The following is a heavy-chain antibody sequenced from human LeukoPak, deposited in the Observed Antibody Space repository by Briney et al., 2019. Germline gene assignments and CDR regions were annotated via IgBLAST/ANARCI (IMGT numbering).Heavy chain of an antibody. J-gene: IGHJ5*02. Sequence: PSQTLSLTCTVSGGSISSGSYYWSWIRQPAGKGLEWIGRIYTSGSTNYNPSLKSRVTISVDTSKNQFSLKLSSVTAADTAVYYCAREQPQLNWFDPWGQGTLVTVSS. CDR3: AREQPQLNWFDP. V-gene: IGHV4-61*02. CDR1: GGSISSGSYY. CDR2: IYTSGST. D-gene: IGHD3-10*01.